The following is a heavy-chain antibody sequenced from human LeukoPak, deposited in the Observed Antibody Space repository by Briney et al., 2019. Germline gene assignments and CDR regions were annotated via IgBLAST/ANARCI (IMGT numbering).Heavy chain of an antibody. V-gene: IGHV4-4*07. CDR1: SDSISSYY. CDR3: AGIYCTSTSCHNAFDF. CDR2: IYTSGST. J-gene: IGHJ3*01. Sequence: SETLSLTCTVSSDSISSYYYSWIRQPAGKGLEWIGRIYTSGSTNYNPSLKSRVTMSIDTSKSQFSLKLSSLTAADTAMYYCAGIYCTSTSCHNAFDFWGQGTMVTVSS. D-gene: IGHD2-2*02.